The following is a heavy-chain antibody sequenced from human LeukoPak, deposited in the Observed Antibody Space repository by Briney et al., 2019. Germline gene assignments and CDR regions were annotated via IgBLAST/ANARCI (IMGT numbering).Heavy chain of an antibody. CDR3: AKSRSAWYVFDY. CDR2: FSGSGDRT. Sequence: GGSLRLSCAASGFTFSSYAMSWVRQAPGKGLEWASVFSGSGDRTSYADSVKGRFTISRDNSKNTLYLQMNSLRTEDTAVYYCAKSRSAWYVFDYWGQGTLVTVSS. J-gene: IGHJ4*02. D-gene: IGHD6-19*01. V-gene: IGHV3-23*01. CDR1: GFTFSSYA.